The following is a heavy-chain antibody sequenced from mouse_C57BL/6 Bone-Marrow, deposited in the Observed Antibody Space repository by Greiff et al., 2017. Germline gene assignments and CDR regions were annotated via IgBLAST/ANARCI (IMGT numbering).Heavy chain of an antibody. CDR3: ARWGLYYFDY. CDR2: INPSTGGT. CDR1: GYSFTGYY. V-gene: IGHV1-42*01. Sequence: VHVKQSGPELVKPGASVKISCKASGYSFTGYYMNWVKQSPEKSLEWIGEINPSTGGTTYNQKFKAKATLTVDKSSSTAYMQLKSLTSEDSAVYYCARWGLYYFDYWGQGTTLTVSS. J-gene: IGHJ2*01.